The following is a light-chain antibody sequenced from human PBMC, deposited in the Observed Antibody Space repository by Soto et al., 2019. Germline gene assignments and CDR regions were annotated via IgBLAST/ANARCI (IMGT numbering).Light chain of an antibody. CDR3: QQSYSALRT. Sequence: DIQMTQSPSSLSAFVGDRVTITCRASQSISSYLNWHQQKPGKAPKLLIYAASSLQSGVPSRFSGSGSETDFILTISSLQPEDFATYYCQQSYSALRTFGGGTKVEIK. CDR1: QSISSY. V-gene: IGKV1-39*01. J-gene: IGKJ4*01. CDR2: AAS.